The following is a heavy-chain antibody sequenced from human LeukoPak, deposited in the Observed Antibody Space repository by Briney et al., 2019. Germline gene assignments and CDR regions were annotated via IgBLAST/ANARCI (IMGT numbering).Heavy chain of an antibody. CDR2: IYHSGST. J-gene: IGHJ4*02. Sequence: KPSETLSLTCTVTGYPISSGYYWAWIRQPPGKGLEWIGSIYHSGSTYFNPSLKSRVTISVDTSKNHFSLNLNSVTAADTAVYYCARGTLLDYWGQGTLVTVSS. V-gene: IGHV4-38-2*02. CDR3: ARGTLLDY. D-gene: IGHD3-10*01. CDR1: GYPISSGYY.